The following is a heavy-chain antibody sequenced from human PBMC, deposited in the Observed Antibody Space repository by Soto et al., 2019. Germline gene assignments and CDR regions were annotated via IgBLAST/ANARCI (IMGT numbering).Heavy chain of an antibody. CDR2: ISAYNGNT. Sequence: QVQLVQSGAEVKKPGASVKVSCKASGYTFTSYGISWVRQAPGQGLEWMGWISAYNGNTNYAQKLQGRVTMTTDTSTSTAYMELRSLRADDTAVYYCARDQLYYTDYYYCYGMDVWGQGTTVTVSS. CDR3: ARDQLYYTDYYYCYGMDV. D-gene: IGHD3-3*01. V-gene: IGHV1-18*04. J-gene: IGHJ6*02. CDR1: GYTFTSYG.